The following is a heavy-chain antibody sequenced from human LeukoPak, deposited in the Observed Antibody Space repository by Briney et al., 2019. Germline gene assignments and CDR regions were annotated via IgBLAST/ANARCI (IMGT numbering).Heavy chain of an antibody. V-gene: IGHV7-4-1*02. J-gene: IGHJ4*02. CDR2: ITTNTGNP. CDR3: ARDGGYTGYEPPDY. D-gene: IGHD5-12*01. CDR1: GYSFTNYA. Sequence: ASVKVSCKASGYSFTNYALNWVRQAPGLGLEWMGWITTNTGNPTYAQGFTRRFAFSLDTSVSTAYLQISSLKADDTAVYYCARDGGYTGYEPPDYWGQGTLVTVSS.